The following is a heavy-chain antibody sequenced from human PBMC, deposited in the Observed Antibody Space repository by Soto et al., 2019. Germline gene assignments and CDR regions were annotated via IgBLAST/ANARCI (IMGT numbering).Heavy chain of an antibody. Sequence: ASVKVSCKASGHTFTSYGISWVRQAPGQGLEWMGWISAYNGNTNYAQKLQGRVTMTTDTSTSTAYMELRSLRSDDTAVYYCARADDFWSGYQIDYWGQGTLVTVSS. V-gene: IGHV1-18*01. CDR1: GHTFTSYG. D-gene: IGHD3-3*01. J-gene: IGHJ4*02. CDR2: ISAYNGNT. CDR3: ARADDFWSGYQIDY.